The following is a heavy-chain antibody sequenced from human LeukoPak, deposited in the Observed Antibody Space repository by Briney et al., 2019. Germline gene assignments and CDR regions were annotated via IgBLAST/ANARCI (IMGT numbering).Heavy chain of an antibody. D-gene: IGHD6-19*01. Sequence: GGSLRLSCAASGFSFSSQAMGWVRQAPGKGLEWVSVISDSGSITYYADSVKGRFTISRDNSKNTLFLQMNSLRAEDTAVYYCAKDARRTSGWYFFDYWGQGSLVTVSS. CDR1: GFSFSSQA. J-gene: IGHJ4*02. V-gene: IGHV3-23*01. CDR2: ISDSGSIT. CDR3: AKDARRTSGWYFFDY.